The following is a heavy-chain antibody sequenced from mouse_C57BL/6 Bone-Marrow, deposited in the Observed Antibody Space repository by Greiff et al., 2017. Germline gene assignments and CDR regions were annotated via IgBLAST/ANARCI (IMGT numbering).Heavy chain of an antibody. Sequence: QVQLQQPGAELVKPGPSVKLSCKASGYTFTSYWMHWVKQRPGQGLEWIGMIHPNSGSTNYNEKFKSKGILTVDTSSSTAYMQLRSLTSVISAVYYCARSEDGYLFAYWGQGTLVTVSA. D-gene: IGHD2-3*01. J-gene: IGHJ3*01. CDR3: ARSEDGYLFAY. CDR1: GYTFTSYW. CDR2: IHPNSGST. V-gene: IGHV1-64*01.